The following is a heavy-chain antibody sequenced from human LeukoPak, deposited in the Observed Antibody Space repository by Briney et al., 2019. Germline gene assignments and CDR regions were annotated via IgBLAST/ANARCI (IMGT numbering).Heavy chain of an antibody. CDR1: GYTFTGYY. CDR2: INPNSGGT. V-gene: IGHV1-2*02. J-gene: IGHJ3*02. D-gene: IGHD3-16*01. CDR3: AREYDYADNAFDI. Sequence: GASVKVSCKASGYTFTGYYMHWVRQAPGQGLEWMGWINPNSGGTNYAQKFQGRVTMTRDTSISTAYMELSRLRSDDTAVYYCAREYDYADNAFDIWGQGTMVTVSS.